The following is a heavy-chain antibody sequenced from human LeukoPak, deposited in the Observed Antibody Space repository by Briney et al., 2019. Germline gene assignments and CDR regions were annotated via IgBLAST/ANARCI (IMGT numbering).Heavy chain of an antibody. D-gene: IGHD5-18*01. CDR1: GGSISRYY. J-gene: IGHJ5*02. CDR2: IYYSGST. Sequence: TSETLSLTCTVSGGSISRYYWSWIRQPPGKGLEWIGYIYYSGSTYYNPSLKSRVTISVDTSKNQFSLKLSSVTAADTAVYYCAREAYSYGYNHWGQGTLVTVSS. CDR3: AREAYSYGYNH. V-gene: IGHV4-30-4*08.